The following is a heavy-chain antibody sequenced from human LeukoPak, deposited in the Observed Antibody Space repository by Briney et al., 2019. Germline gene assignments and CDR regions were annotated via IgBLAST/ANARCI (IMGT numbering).Heavy chain of an antibody. J-gene: IGHJ4*02. Sequence: GGSLRLSCAASGFTFSSYGMHWVRQAPGKGLEWVAVISYDGSNKYYADSVKGRFTISRDNSKNTLYLQMNSLRAEDTAVYYCAKDGRGYCSSTSCFYYFDYWGQGTLVTVSS. CDR3: AKDGRGYCSSTSCFYYFDY. CDR1: GFTFSSYG. V-gene: IGHV3-30*18. CDR2: ISYDGSNK. D-gene: IGHD2-2*01.